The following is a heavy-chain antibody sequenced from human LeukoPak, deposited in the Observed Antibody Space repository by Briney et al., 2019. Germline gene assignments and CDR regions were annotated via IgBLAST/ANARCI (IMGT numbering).Heavy chain of an antibody. V-gene: IGHV3-7*01. CDR1: GFTFSSYW. CDR3: ARGGSRWYDAFDI. CDR2: IKQDGSEK. D-gene: IGHD2-15*01. J-gene: IGHJ3*02. Sequence: GGSLSLSCAASGFTFSSYWMNWVRQAPGKGLEWVANIKQDGSEKYYVDSVKGRFTISRANAKNSMYLQMISLGAEDTAVYYCARGGSRWYDAFDIWGQGTMVTVSS.